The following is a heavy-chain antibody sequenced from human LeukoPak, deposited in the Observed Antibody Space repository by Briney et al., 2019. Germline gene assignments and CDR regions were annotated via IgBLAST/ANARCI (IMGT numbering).Heavy chain of an antibody. CDR3: ARARNDYDSNGFSLLDY. CDR2: IWYDGSNI. CDR1: GISFSSHG. V-gene: IGHV3-33*01. J-gene: IGHJ4*02. D-gene: IGHD3-22*01. Sequence: PGTSLRLSCAASGISFSSHGMHWVRQAPGKGLEGVAVIWYDGSNIYYADSVKGRFTISRDNSKNTLYLQMNSLRAEDTALYYCARARNDYDSNGFSLLDYWGQGTLVTVSS.